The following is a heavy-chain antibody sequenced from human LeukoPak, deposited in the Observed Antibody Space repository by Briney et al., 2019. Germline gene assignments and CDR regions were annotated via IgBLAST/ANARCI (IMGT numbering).Heavy chain of an antibody. CDR1: GGSFSGYY. CDR3: ARRSYGDYWFDP. J-gene: IGHJ5*02. D-gene: IGHD4-17*01. Sequence: PSETLSLTCAVYGGSFSGYYWSWIRQPPGKGLEWIGYIYYSGSTNYNPSLKRRVTISVDTSKNQFSLKLSSVTAADTAVYYCARRSYGDYWFDPWGQGTLVTVSS. V-gene: IGHV4-59*08. CDR2: IYYSGST.